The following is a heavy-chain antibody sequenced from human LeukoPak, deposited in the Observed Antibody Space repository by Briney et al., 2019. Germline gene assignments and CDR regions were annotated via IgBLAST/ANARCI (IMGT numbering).Heavy chain of an antibody. J-gene: IGHJ4*02. CDR1: GGSINSHSYY. D-gene: IGHD5-24*01. Sequence: SETLSLTCTVSGGSINSHSYYWGWIRQPPGKGLEWIGSVYYDGTSYSNPSLKSRAAVFVDTSRDQFSLDLSFVTAADTALYYCVKHISTNTGYFDSCGQGTLVSVSS. CDR2: VYYDGTS. CDR3: VKHISTNTGYFDS. V-gene: IGHV4-39*01.